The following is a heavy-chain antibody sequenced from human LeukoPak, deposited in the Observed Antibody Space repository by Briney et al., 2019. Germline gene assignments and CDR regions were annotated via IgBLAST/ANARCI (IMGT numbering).Heavy chain of an antibody. CDR1: GFTFSSYD. CDR2: IGTAGDT. D-gene: IGHD1-1*01. J-gene: IGHJ6*02. Sequence: GGSLRLSCAASGFTFSSYDMHWVRQATGKGLEWVSAIGTAGDTYYPGSVKGRFTISRENAKNSLYLQMNSLRAGDTAVYYCARGSSAVEPDYYYYYGMDVWGQGTTVTVSS. CDR3: ARGSSAVEPDYYYYYGMDV. V-gene: IGHV3-13*01.